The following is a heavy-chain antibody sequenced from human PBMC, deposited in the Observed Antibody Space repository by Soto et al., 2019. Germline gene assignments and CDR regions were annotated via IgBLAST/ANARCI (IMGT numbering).Heavy chain of an antibody. Sequence: PSETLSLTCAVYGGSLSGYYWSWIRQFPGKGLEWIGEIYHSGSTRYNPSLKSRVTISADTSKNQFSLKLSSVTAADTAVYYCARVLSGGYSSSSFDYWGQGTLVTVSS. CDR3: ARVLSGGYSSSSFDY. CDR2: IYHSGST. D-gene: IGHD6-6*01. V-gene: IGHV4-34*01. CDR1: GGSLSGYY. J-gene: IGHJ4*02.